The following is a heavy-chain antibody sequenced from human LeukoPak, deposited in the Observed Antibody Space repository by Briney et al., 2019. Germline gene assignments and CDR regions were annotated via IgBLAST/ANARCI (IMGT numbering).Heavy chain of an antibody. CDR3: ARDLDSIGYYHVVDS. D-gene: IGHD3-22*01. V-gene: IGHV3-23*01. CDR2: ISTSGRT. Sequence: GGSLRLSCADSGFTFSSYAMSWVRQAPGKGLEWVSLISTSGRTHYADSVQGRFTISRDNSKNTLSLHMNSLRAEDTAVYYCARDLDSIGYYHVVDSWGQGALVTVSS. CDR1: GFTFSSYA. J-gene: IGHJ4*02.